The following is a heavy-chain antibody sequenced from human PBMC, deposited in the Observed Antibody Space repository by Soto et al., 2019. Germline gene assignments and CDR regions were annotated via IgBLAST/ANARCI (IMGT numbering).Heavy chain of an antibody. D-gene: IGHD4-4*01. CDR2: IYPGDSDT. V-gene: IGHV5-51*01. CDR3: ARHDYSNGYYYYGMDV. J-gene: IGHJ6*02. Sequence: SSSSYYWGWIRQPPGKGLEWMGIIYPGDSDTRYSPSFQGQVTISADKSISTAYLQWSSLKASDTAMYYCARHDYSNGYYYYGMDVWGQGTTVTVSS. CDR1: SSSSYY.